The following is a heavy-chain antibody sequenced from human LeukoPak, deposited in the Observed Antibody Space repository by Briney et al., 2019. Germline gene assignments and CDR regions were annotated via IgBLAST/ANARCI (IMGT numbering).Heavy chain of an antibody. CDR2: INPSGGT. D-gene: IGHD6-19*01. V-gene: IGHV1-46*01. CDR1: GYTFTSYY. J-gene: IGHJ4*02. CDR3: ARGTPGYSSV. Sequence: ASVKVSCKAFGYTFTSYYVHWVRQAPGQGLEWMGIINPSGGTNYAQKFQGRVTMTRDTSTSTVYMELSSLRSEDTAVYYCARGTPGYSSVWGQGTLATVSS.